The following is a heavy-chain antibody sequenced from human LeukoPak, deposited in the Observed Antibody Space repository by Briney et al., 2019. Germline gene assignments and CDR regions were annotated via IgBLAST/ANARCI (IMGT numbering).Heavy chain of an antibody. CDR3: ARGNPGGEYY. Sequence: GGSLRLSCAVSGFTFSTYSMNWVRQAPGKGLEWVSTIYSGGSTYYADSVKGRFTISRDNSKNTLYLQMNSLRAEDTAVYYCARGNPGGEYYWGQGTLVTVSS. D-gene: IGHD1-14*01. CDR1: GFTFSTYS. J-gene: IGHJ4*02. CDR2: IYSGGST. V-gene: IGHV3-53*01.